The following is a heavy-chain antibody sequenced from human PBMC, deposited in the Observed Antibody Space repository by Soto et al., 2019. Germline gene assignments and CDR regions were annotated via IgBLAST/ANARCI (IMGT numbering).Heavy chain of an antibody. D-gene: IGHD3-16*01. CDR1: GYTFTSYA. J-gene: IGHJ4*02. CDR2: INAGNGNT. V-gene: IGHV1-3*01. CDR3: ARSLWMGEAVVGIRIPDY. Sequence: QVQLVQSGAEVKKPGASVKVSCKASGYTFTSYAMHWVRQAPGQRLEWMGWINAGNGNTKYSQKFQGRVTINRDTSASTAYMELSRLRSEDTALYCCARSLWMGEAVVGIRIPDYWGQGTLVTVSS.